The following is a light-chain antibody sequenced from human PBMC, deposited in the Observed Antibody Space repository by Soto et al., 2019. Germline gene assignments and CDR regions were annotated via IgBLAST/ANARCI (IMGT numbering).Light chain of an antibody. CDR2: EVS. V-gene: IGLV2-14*01. CDR1: SSDVGGYNH. J-gene: IGLJ2*01. Sequence: QSALTQPASVSGSPGQSITISCTGSSSDVGGYNHVSWYQQHPGKAPKLMIYEVSNRPSGVSNRVSGSKSGNTASLTISGLQAEDEADYYCSSYTTSTTRIIFGGGTKLTVL. CDR3: SSYTTSTTRII.